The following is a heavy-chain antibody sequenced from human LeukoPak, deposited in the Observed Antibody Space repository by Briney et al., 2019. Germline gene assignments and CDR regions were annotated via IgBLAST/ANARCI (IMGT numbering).Heavy chain of an antibody. CDR2: IIPIFGTA. CDR1: GYTFTSYG. J-gene: IGHJ3*02. CDR3: VSYQLLPGGGAFDI. V-gene: IGHV1-69*13. D-gene: IGHD2-2*01. Sequence: GASVKVSCKASGYTFTSYGISWVRQAPGQGLEWMGGIIPIFGTANYAQKFQGRVTITADESTSTAYMELSSLRSEDTAVYYCVSYQLLPGGGAFDIWGQGTMVTVSS.